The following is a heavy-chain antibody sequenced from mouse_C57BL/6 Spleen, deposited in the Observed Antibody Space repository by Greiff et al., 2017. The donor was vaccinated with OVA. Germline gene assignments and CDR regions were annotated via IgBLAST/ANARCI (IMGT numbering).Heavy chain of an antibody. Sequence: VKLVESGPELVKPGASVKISCKASGYSFTSYYIHWVKQRPGQGLEWIGWIYPGSGNTKYNEKFKGKATLTADTSSSTAYMQLSSLTSEDSAVYYCARRDGSSPWAMDYWGQGTSVTVSS. CDR3: ARRDGSSPWAMDY. J-gene: IGHJ4*01. D-gene: IGHD1-1*01. V-gene: IGHV1-66*01. CDR2: IYPGSGNT. CDR1: GYSFTSYY.